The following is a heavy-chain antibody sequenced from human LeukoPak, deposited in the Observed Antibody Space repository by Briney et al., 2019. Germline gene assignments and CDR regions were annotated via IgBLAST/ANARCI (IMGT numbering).Heavy chain of an antibody. Sequence: GGSLRLSCAASGFTFSSYVMSWVRQAPGKGLEWVSGFSGSGDWTYYAESVKGRFTISRDKSKNTLYLQMNSLRAEDTAVYYCTKESMYGDYPDYWGQGTLVTVSS. CDR2: FSGSGDWT. J-gene: IGHJ4*02. CDR3: TKESMYGDYPDY. V-gene: IGHV3-23*01. CDR1: GFTFSSYV. D-gene: IGHD4-17*01.